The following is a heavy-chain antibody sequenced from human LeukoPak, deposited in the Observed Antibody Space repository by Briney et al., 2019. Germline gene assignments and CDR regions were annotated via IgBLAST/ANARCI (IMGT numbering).Heavy chain of an antibody. CDR3: ARGHLSSSSPFDY. CDR2: IYYSGST. D-gene: IGHD6-6*01. J-gene: IGHJ4*02. CDR1: GGSISSYY. V-gene: IGHV4-59*01. Sequence: SETLSLTCTVSGGSISSYYWSWIRQPPGKGLEWIGYIYYSGSTNYNPSLKSRVTISVDTSKNQFSLKLSSVTAADTAVYYCARGHLSSSSPFDYWGQGTLVTVSS.